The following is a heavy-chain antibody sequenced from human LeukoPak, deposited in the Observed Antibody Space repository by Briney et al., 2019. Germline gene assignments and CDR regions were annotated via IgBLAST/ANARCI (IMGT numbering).Heavy chain of an antibody. CDR2: INQDGTTK. J-gene: IGHJ4*02. CDR1: GFTLSNYW. Sequence: GGSLRLSCAASGFTLSNYWMTWVRQAPGPGLEWVANINQDGTTKSCVDSVKGRFTNSRDNAKNSLYLQMNSLRAEDTAVYHCVRDFNFCPADSWGQGTLVAVSS. D-gene: IGHD3-3*01. CDR3: VRDFNFCPADS. V-gene: IGHV3-7*01.